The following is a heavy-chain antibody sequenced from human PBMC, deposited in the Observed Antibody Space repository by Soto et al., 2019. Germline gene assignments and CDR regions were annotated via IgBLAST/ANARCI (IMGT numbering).Heavy chain of an antibody. CDR1: GGSISSDYYH. J-gene: IGHJ6*02. CDR2: IHHSGII. D-gene: IGHD2-21*02. Sequence: SETLSLTWSVSGGSISSDYYHWTWIRQSPERSLEWIGYIHHSGIILYNPSLKSQVTISVDTSKNQFSLHLSSVTAADTAVYFCAREDDGGDALDVWGQGTTVTVSS. CDR3: AREDDGGDALDV. V-gene: IGHV4-30-4*08.